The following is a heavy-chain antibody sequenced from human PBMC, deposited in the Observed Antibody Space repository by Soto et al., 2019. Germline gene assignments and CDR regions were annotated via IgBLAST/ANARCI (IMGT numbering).Heavy chain of an antibody. D-gene: IGHD3-16*02. V-gene: IGHV1-3*01. Sequence: ASVKVSCKASGYTFTSYAMHWVRQAPGQRLEWMGWINAGNGNTKYSQKFQGRVTITRDTSASTAYMELSSLRSEDTAVYYCAREDPRSSYRVILDYWGQGTLVTVSS. CDR1: GYTFTSYA. CDR2: INAGNGNT. J-gene: IGHJ4*02. CDR3: AREDPRSSYRVILDY.